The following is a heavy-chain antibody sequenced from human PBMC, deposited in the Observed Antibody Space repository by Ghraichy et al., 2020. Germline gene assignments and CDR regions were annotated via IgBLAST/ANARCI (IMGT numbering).Heavy chain of an antibody. CDR1: GYTFTSYG. J-gene: IGHJ3*02. CDR2: ISANNGNT. V-gene: IGHV1-18*04. CDR3: ARDHTPMIPLEAFDI. D-gene: IGHD5-18*01. Sequence: ASVKVSCKASGYTFTSYGISWVRQAPGQGLEWMGWISANNGNTNYVQKFQGRVTMTTDTSTSTAHMELRGLRSDDTAVYYCARDHTPMIPLEAFDIWGQGTMVTVSS.